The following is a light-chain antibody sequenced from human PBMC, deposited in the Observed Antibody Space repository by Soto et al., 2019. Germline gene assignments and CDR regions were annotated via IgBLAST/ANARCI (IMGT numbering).Light chain of an antibody. J-gene: IGKJ1*01. V-gene: IGKV3-20*01. CDR1: QSVSSSS. CDR2: GVS. CDR3: QQYGRSPT. Sequence: EIVLTQSPGTLSLSPGERATLSCRASQSVSSSSLAWYQHKPGQAPRLLIFGVSSRATGIPDRFSGSGSGTDFTPTISRLEPEDFVVYYCQQYGRSPTFGQGTKVDIK.